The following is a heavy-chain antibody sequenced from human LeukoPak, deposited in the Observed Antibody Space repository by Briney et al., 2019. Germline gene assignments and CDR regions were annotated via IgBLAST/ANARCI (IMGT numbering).Heavy chain of an antibody. V-gene: IGHV3-48*03. CDR2: ICSRGSYI. Sequence: GGSLRLSCAASGFTFSSYEMNWVRQAPGMGLEWVSYICSRGSYIYNADSVKGRFTISRDNAKNSLYLQMNSLRAGDTAVYYCARNTGTYDYWGQGTLVTVSS. CDR1: GFTFSSYE. D-gene: IGHD1-1*01. J-gene: IGHJ4*02. CDR3: ARNTGTYDY.